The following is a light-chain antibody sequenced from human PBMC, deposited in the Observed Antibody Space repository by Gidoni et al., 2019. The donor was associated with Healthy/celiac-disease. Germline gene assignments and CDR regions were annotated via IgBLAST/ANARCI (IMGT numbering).Light chain of an antibody. CDR1: QRVSSSY. J-gene: IGKJ4*01. Sequence: EIVLTQSPGTLSFSPWERANLSCRASQRVSSSYLACYKQKPGQAPRLLIYGASSRATGIPDRFSGSGSGTDFTLTISRLEPEDFAVYSCQQYGSSPRLTFGGGTKVEIK. CDR3: QQYGSSPRLT. CDR2: GAS. V-gene: IGKV3-20*01.